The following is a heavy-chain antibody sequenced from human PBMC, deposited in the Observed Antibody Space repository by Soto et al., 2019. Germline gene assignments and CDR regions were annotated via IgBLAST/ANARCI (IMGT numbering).Heavy chain of an antibody. Sequence: QVQLQQWGAGLLKPSETLSLTCPVYGGSFSGYYWSWIRQPPGKGLQWIGEINHSGSTNYNPSLKGRVTIAVDTCNNHFALKLRSVTAADAVAYYFGKGLRSTGFWRGFPYRRTPYYFVYWGQGTLVTLCS. J-gene: IGHJ4*02. CDR3: GKGLRSTGFWRGFPYRRTPYYFVY. CDR2: INHSGST. D-gene: IGHD3-3*01. CDR1: GGSFSGYY. V-gene: IGHV4-34*01.